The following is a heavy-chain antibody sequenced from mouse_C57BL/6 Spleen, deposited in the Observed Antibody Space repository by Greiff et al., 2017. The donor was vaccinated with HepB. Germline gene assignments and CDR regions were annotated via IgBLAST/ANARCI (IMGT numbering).Heavy chain of an antibody. J-gene: IGHJ1*03. CDR3: ARPVYGSSYWYFDV. CDR1: GYTFTSYW. D-gene: IGHD1-1*01. CDR2: IDPSDSYT. Sequence: QVQLQQPGAELVMPGASVKLSCKASGYTFTSYWMHWVKQRPGQGLEWIGEIDPSDSYTNYNQKFKGKSTLTVDKSSSTAYMQLSSLTSEDSAVYYCARPVYGSSYWYFDVWGTGTTVTVSS. V-gene: IGHV1-69*01.